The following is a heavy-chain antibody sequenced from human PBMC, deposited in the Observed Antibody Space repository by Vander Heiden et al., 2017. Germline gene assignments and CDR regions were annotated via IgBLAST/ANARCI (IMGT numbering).Heavy chain of an antibody. J-gene: IGHJ4*02. CDR2: INWSGEFI. D-gene: IGHD5-18*01. Sequence: EVQLLESGGGLVRPGQSLRLSCASSGFPFENHAMHWVRQVAGKGLEWVSGINWSGEFIGYAASVRGRFTMSRDNAENVVYLQMTSLRPEDTAFYYCAKGYGDSYPHYFNDWGQGALVTVS. V-gene: IGHV3-9*01. CDR3: AKGYGDSYPHYFND. CDR1: GFPFENHA.